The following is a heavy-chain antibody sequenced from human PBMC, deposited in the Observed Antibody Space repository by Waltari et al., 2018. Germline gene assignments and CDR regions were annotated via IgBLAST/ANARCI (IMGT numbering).Heavy chain of an antibody. CDR2: MKSDGSAT. Sequence: EVQLVESGGDLVQPGGSLRLSCAASGFTFSTFWVHWVRQVPGKGLVWVSSMKSDGSATGYADSVKGRFTISRDNAKNTVYLQMNSLRAEDTAVYHCASDVHSGRYGWFDPWGQGTLVTVSS. D-gene: IGHD1-26*01. CDR1: GFTFSTFW. J-gene: IGHJ5*02. V-gene: IGHV3-74*01. CDR3: ASDVHSGRYGWFDP.